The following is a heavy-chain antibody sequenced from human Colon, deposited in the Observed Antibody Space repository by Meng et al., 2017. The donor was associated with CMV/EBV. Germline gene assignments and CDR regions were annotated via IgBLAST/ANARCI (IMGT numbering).Heavy chain of an antibody. CDR1: GGSVTNNNYY. V-gene: IGHV4-39*07. CDR2: IYYTGST. CDR3: ARVLNTLGLFDY. Sequence: SETLSLTCTVSGGSVTNNNYYWGWIRQPPGKGPEWIANIYYTGSTYYNPSLKSRVTISVDTSKNQFFLDLTSVTTADTAVYYCARVLNTLGLFDYWGQGKLVTVSS. J-gene: IGHJ4*02.